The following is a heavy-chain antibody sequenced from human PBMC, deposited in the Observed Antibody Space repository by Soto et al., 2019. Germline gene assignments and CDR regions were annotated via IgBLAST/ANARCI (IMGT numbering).Heavy chain of an antibody. CDR3: AHIVVAGLGYYFDY. CDR1: GFSLSSTRMA. J-gene: IGHJ4*02. V-gene: IGHV2-5*02. D-gene: IGHD6-19*01. Sequence: QITLKESGPTLVKPTQTLTLTCTFSGFSLSSTRMAVGWIRQPPGKALEWLALIYWDDDKRYSPLLKSRLTIPKDTSKTQVVLTMSNMDPVDTARYYCAHIVVAGLGYYFDYWGQGTPVTVSS. CDR2: IYWDDDK.